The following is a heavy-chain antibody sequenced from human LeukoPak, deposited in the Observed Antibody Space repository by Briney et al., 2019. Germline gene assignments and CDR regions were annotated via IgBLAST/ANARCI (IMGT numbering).Heavy chain of an antibody. Sequence: ASVKVSCKASGYTFTGYYMHWVRQAPGQGLEWMGDIYPNSGATKYAQKFRGRVTMTRDTSISTAYMELSGLRSDDTAVYYCGTLLSNGPFDYWGQGSLVTVSS. CDR1: GYTFTGYY. V-gene: IGHV1-2*02. CDR3: GTLLSNGPFDY. J-gene: IGHJ4*02. CDR2: IYPNSGAT.